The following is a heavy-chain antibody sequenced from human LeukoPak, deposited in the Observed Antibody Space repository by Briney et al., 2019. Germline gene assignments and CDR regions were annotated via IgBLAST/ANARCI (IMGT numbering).Heavy chain of an antibody. J-gene: IGHJ3*02. D-gene: IGHD3-22*01. V-gene: IGHV4-59*01. CDR1: GGSISSYY. Sequence: PSETLSLTCTVSGGSISSYYWSWIRQPPGKGLEWIGYIYYSGSTNYNPSLKSRVTISVDTSKNQFSLKLSSVTAADTAVYYCASVLDSSGNMDPLDAFDIWGQGTMVTVSS. CDR2: IYYSGST. CDR3: ASVLDSSGNMDPLDAFDI.